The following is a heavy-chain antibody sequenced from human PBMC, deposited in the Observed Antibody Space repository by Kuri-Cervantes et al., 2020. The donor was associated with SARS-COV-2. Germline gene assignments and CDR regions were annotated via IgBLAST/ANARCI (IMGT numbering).Heavy chain of an antibody. Sequence: SETLSLTCAVYGGSFSGYYWSWIRQPPGKGLEWIGEINHSGSTNYNPSLKSRVTISVDTSKNQFSLKLSSVTAADTAVYYCARRLAGIAALAFDYWGQGTLVTVSS. V-gene: IGHV4-34*01. CDR2: INHSGST. CDR1: GGSFSGYY. CDR3: ARRLAGIAALAFDY. D-gene: IGHD6-6*01. J-gene: IGHJ4*02.